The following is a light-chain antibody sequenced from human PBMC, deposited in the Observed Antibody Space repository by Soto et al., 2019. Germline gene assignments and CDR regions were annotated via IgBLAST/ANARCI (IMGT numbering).Light chain of an antibody. V-gene: IGLV3-21*02. Sequence: SYELTQSPSVSVAPGQTARITCGGNNIGSKSVHWYQQKSGQAPVLVVHDDTGRPSGIPERFSGSNSGNTATLTISRVEAGDEADYYCQLWDARSDHYVLFGGGTKVTVL. CDR3: QLWDARSDHYVL. CDR1: NIGSKS. J-gene: IGLJ2*01. CDR2: DDT.